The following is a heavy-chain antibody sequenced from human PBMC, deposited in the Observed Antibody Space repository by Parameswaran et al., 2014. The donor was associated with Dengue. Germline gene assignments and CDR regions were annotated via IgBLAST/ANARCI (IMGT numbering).Heavy chain of an antibody. CDR3: ARDKVITISSGWIAQYYYGMDV. CDR2: ISSSSSYI. Sequence: WIRQPQEGLEWVSSISSSSSYIYYADSVKGRFTISRDNAKNSLYLQMNSLRAEDTAVYYCARDKVITISSGWIAQYYYGMDVWGQGTTVTVSS. J-gene: IGHJ6*02. V-gene: IGHV3-21*01. D-gene: IGHD6-19*01.